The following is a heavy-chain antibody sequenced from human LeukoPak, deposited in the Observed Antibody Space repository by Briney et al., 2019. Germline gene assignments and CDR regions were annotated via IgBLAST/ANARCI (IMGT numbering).Heavy chain of an antibody. V-gene: IGHV4-59*01. Sequence: PSETLSLTCTVSGDSITTSYWSWIRQPPGKGLEYIGYVSNSGSTNYSPSLESRVIISIDTSKNQFALILSSVTAADTAVYYCARGLHYYDSSGYYFDYWGQGTLVTVSS. CDR2: VSNSGST. J-gene: IGHJ4*02. CDR3: ARGLHYYDSSGYYFDY. CDR1: GDSITTSY. D-gene: IGHD3-22*01.